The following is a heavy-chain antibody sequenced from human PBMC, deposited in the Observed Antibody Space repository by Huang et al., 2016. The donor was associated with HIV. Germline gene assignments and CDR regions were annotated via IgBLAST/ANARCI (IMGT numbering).Heavy chain of an antibody. Sequence: QVQLVQSGAEVKKPGASVKASCKASGYTFSSFGISWVRQAPGQGLEWVGGISVYNGNTKFAQKFQGRLTMTTDTATSTAYMERRSLRSDDTAVYYCARGGGIQLWLLGYYYMDVWGNGTTVTVSS. J-gene: IGHJ6*03. CDR1: GYTFSSFG. V-gene: IGHV1-18*01. CDR2: ISVYNGNT. D-gene: IGHD5-18*01. CDR3: ARGGGIQLWLLGYYYMDV.